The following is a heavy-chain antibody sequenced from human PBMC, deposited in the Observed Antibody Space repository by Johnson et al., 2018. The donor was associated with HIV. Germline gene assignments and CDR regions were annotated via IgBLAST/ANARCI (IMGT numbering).Heavy chain of an antibody. CDR3: AKEPAVGYSGSFSGGFDI. D-gene: IGHD1-26*01. J-gene: IGHJ3*02. CDR2: ISWNSGII. CDR1: GFTFDDYA. V-gene: IGHV3-9*01. Sequence: VESGGGLVQPGRSLRLSCAASGFTFDDYAMHWVRQTPGKGLEWVAGISWNSGIIGYADSVRGRFTISRDNSKNTLFLHMNSLRTEDTAVYYCAKEPAVGYSGSFSGGFDIWGQGTVVTVSS.